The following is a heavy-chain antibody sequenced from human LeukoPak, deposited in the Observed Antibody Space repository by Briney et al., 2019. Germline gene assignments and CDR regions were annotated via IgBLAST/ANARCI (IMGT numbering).Heavy chain of an antibody. D-gene: IGHD3-3*01. CDR2: IIPILGIA. Sequence: ASVKVSCKASGGSFSSYTISWVRQAPGQGLEWMGRIIPILGIANYAQKFQGRVTITADKSTSTAYMELSSLRSEDTAVYYCARVKSRITISGWFDPWGQGTLVTVSS. CDR3: ARVKSRITISGWFDP. CDR1: GGSFSSYT. V-gene: IGHV1-69*02. J-gene: IGHJ5*02.